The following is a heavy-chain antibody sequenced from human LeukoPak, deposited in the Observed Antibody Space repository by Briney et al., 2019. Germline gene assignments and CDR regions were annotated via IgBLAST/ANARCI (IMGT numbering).Heavy chain of an antibody. D-gene: IGHD5-18*01. CDR2: ISSSGSTM. J-gene: IGHJ4*02. V-gene: IGHV3-48*03. CDR1: EFTFSSYE. Sequence: GGSLRLSCAASEFTFSSYEMNWVRQAPGKGLEWVSYISSSGSTMYYADSVKGRFTISRDNAKNSLYLQMNSLRAEDTALYYCARSGHNGYFGVAFDYWGQGTLVTVSS. CDR3: ARSGHNGYFGVAFDY.